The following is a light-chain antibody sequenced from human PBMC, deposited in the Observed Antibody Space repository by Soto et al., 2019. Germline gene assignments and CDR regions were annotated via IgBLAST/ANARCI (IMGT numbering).Light chain of an antibody. Sequence: EIVLTQSPGTLSVSPGERATLSCRASQSLSSNYLAWYQHKPGQAPRLLLYAASTRATGIPDRFSGSGSGADFPPTHRRLEPEDIAVYYCQQYGYSPVTFGGGAKVEIK. V-gene: IGKV3-20*01. CDR1: QSLSSNY. J-gene: IGKJ4*01. CDR2: AAS. CDR3: QQYGYSPVT.